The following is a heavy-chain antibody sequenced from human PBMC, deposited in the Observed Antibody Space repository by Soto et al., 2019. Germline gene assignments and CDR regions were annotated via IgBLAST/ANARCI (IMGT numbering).Heavy chain of an antibody. V-gene: IGHV4-59*01. CDR2: IYYSGST. CDR3: ARDPGYSYGFYYYYYGMDV. Sequence: SETLSLTCTVSGGSISSYYWSWIRQPPGKGLEWIGYIYYSGSTNYNPSLKSRVTISVDTSKNQFSLKLSSVTAADTAVYYCARDPGYSYGFYYYYYGMDVWGQGTTVTVSS. J-gene: IGHJ6*02. D-gene: IGHD5-18*01. CDR1: GGSISSYY.